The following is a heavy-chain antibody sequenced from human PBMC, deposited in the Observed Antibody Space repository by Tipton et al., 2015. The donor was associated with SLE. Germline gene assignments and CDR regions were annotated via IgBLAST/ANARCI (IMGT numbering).Heavy chain of an antibody. V-gene: IGHV4-34*01. CDR2: VSHSRST. J-gene: IGHJ6*03. Sequence: WSWVRQPPGKGLEWIGEVSHSRSTNYNPSLKSRGTISLDTSNNQFSLRPGAVTAADTAVYYCARGVSGYFHYCYMDVWGKGTTVTISS. D-gene: IGHD3-16*01. CDR3: ARGVSGYFHYCYMDV.